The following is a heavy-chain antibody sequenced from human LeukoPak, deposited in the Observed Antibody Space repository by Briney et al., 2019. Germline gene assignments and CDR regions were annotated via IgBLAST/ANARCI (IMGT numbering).Heavy chain of an antibody. V-gene: IGHV3-7*01. D-gene: IGHD1-14*01. CDR2: IKQDASEK. CDR1: GFTLSNYW. Sequence: PGGSLRLSCAASGFTLSNYWMTWVRQAPGKGLEWVANIKQDASEKYYVDSVKGRFTISRDNAKNTLYLQMNSLRADDTAVYYCARDRGTIAEPYYFDYWGQGTLVTVSS. CDR3: ARDRGTIAEPYYFDY. J-gene: IGHJ4*02.